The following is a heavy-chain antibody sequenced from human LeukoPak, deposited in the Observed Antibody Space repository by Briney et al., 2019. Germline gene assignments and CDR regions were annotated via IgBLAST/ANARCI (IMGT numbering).Heavy chain of an antibody. Sequence: ASVKVSCKVSGYTLTELSMHWVRQAPGKGLEWMGGFDPEDGETIYAQKFQGRVTMTEDTSTDTAYMGLSSLRSEDTAVYYCATVGARGVIIPSYYFDYWGQGTLVTVSS. V-gene: IGHV1-24*01. CDR1: GYTLTELS. CDR3: ATVGARGVIIPSYYFDY. D-gene: IGHD3-10*01. J-gene: IGHJ4*02. CDR2: FDPEDGET.